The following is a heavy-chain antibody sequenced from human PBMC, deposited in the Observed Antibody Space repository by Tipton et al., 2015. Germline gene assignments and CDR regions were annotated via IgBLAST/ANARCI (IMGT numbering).Heavy chain of an antibody. CDR1: SDSINKYY. J-gene: IGHJ6*02. D-gene: IGHD5-24*01. CDR2: IQYSGGT. V-gene: IGHV4-59*12. CDR3: ARDLEHGMDV. Sequence: TLSLTCTVSSDSINKYYWSWIRQPPGKELQWIGYIQYSGGTNYNPSLESRVSMSVDTSKNQFFLNLSSVTAADTAVYYCARDLEHGMDVWGQGTTVTVSS.